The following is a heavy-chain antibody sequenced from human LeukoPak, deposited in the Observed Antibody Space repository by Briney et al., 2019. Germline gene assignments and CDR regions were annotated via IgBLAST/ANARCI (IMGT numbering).Heavy chain of an antibody. D-gene: IGHD3-3*01. CDR3: ARIYDGTGWFDP. J-gene: IGHJ5*02. CDR2: IYYSGST. Sequence: SETLSLTCTVSGGSISSYYWSWIRQPPGKGLEWIGYIYYSGSTNYNPSLKSRVTISVDTSKNQFSLKLSSVTAADTAVYYCARIYDGTGWFDPWGQGTLVTVSS. V-gene: IGHV4-59*01. CDR1: GGSISSYY.